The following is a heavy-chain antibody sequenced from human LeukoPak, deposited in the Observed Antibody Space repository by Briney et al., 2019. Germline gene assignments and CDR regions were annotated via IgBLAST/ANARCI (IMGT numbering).Heavy chain of an antibody. CDR2: ISWNSGTI. D-gene: IGHD3-10*01. CDR3: VSGRYGSGSEIFDY. V-gene: IGHV3-9*01. Sequence: PGGSLRLSCAASGFIFDDYAMHWVRQAPGKGLEWVSGISWNSGTIVYADSVKGRFTISRDNAKDSLYLQMNSLRDEDTALYYCVSGRYGSGSEIFDYWGQGTLVSVSS. J-gene: IGHJ4*02. CDR1: GFIFDDYA.